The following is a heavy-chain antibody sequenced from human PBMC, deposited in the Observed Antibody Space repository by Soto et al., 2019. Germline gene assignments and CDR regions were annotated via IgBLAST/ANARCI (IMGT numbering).Heavy chain of an antibody. CDR1: GFTFSSYA. D-gene: IGHD1-1*01. V-gene: IGHV3-23*01. CDR3: AKETNWNDLLNYYYYGMDV. Sequence: GGSLRLSCASSGFTFSSYAMSWVRHAPGKGLDWVPAISGSGGSTYYAYSVKGRFTISRDNSKNTLYLQMNSLRAEDTAVYYCAKETNWNDLLNYYYYGMDVWGQGTTVTVSS. CDR2: ISGSGGST. J-gene: IGHJ6*02.